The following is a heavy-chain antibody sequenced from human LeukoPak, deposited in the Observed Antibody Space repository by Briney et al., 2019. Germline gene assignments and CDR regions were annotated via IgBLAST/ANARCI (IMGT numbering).Heavy chain of an antibody. J-gene: IGHJ3*02. CDR1: GGSTSSNSYY. V-gene: IGHV4-39*01. CDR2: IYYSGST. D-gene: IGHD1-26*01. CDR3: ARTIVGARKDAFDI. Sequence: SETLSLTCTVSGGSTSSNSYYWGWIRQPPGKGLEWILTIYYSGSTYYNPSHKSRVTISVDTSKNQFSLKLSSVTAADTAVYYCARTIVGARKDAFDIWGQGTMVTVS.